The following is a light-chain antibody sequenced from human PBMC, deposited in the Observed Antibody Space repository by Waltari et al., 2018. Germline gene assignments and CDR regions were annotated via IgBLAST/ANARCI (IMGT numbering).Light chain of an antibody. CDR1: QSVVND. V-gene: IGKV3-15*01. CDR3: LQYNNWPPWT. CDR2: GVS. J-gene: IGKJ1*01. Sequence: EIVMTQSPDTLSASPRERVTLSCRASQSVVNDLAWYQQRPGQAPRLLLYGVSRRATGVAARFSGSGSGTEFSLTISSLQSEDFAVYYCLQYNNWPPWTFGQGTKVEIK.